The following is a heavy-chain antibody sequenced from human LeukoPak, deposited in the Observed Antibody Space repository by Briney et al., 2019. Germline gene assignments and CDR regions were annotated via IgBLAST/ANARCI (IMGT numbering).Heavy chain of an antibody. Sequence: SQTLSLTCNVSGGSINTANYYWTWIRQPPGKGLEWIGYIYYSGTPYYNPSLNSLVTISLDTSKNQFSLILNSVTAADTAMYYCARDRYGDFEDYWGQGTLVTVSS. CDR2: IYYSGTP. J-gene: IGHJ4*02. V-gene: IGHV4-30-4*08. CDR1: GGSINTANYY. D-gene: IGHD4-17*01. CDR3: ARDRYGDFEDY.